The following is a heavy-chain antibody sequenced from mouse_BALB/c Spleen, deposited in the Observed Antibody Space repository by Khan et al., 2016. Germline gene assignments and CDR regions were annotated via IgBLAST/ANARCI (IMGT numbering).Heavy chain of an antibody. CDR1: GYSITSDYA. J-gene: IGHJ2*01. V-gene: IGHV3-2*02. CDR2: ISYSGST. Sequence: EVQLQESGPGLVKPSQSLSLTCTVTGYSITSDYAWNWIRQFPGNKLEWMGYISYSGSTSYNPSLKSRISITRDTSKNQFFLQLNSVTTEDTATYYCARRTCYYDYWGQGTTLAVSS. CDR3: ARRTCYYDY.